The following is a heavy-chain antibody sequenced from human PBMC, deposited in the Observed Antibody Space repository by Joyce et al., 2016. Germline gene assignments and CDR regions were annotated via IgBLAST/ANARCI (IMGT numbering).Heavy chain of an antibody. Sequence: QVQLVQSGAEVKKPGASVKVSCKASGYPFTNFDINWVRQAPGQGLEWLGWMTPNSGNTGYAQNFQGRVTMTRDTSISTAYMELSSLRSEDTAVYFCARNKYGTGDFDFWGQGTPVTVSS. CDR2: MTPNSGNT. J-gene: IGHJ4*02. D-gene: IGHD7-27*01. CDR3: ARNKYGTGDFDF. CDR1: GYPFTNFD. V-gene: IGHV1-8*01.